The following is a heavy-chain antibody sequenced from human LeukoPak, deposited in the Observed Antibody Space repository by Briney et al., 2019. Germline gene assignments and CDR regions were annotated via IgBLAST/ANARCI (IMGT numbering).Heavy chain of an antibody. J-gene: IGHJ6*02. CDR2: IWYDGSNK. CDR3: AKDGFRYGMDV. D-gene: IGHD3-3*01. V-gene: IGHV3-33*06. CDR1: GFTFSSYG. Sequence: GGSLRLSCAASGFTFSSYGMHWVRQAPGKGLEWVAVIWYDGSNKYYADSVKGRFTISRDNSKNTLYLQMNSLRAEDTAVYYCAKDGFRYGMDVWGQGTTVTVSS.